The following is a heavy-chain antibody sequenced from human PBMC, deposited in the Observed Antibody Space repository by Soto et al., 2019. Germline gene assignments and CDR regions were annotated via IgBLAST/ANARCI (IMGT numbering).Heavy chain of an antibody. Sequence: QAQLVQSGAEVKKPGSSVKVSCTASGGTFGNHAISWVRQVPGQGLEWMGGIIPVLGVGDNAQKFQGRVTITADTSTTTAYMELSSLRSEDTAHYDCAGEAGYSYGYVFGYWGQGTLVIVSS. CDR3: AGEAGYSYGYVFGY. J-gene: IGHJ4*02. CDR2: IIPVLGVG. CDR1: GGTFGNHA. D-gene: IGHD5-18*01. V-gene: IGHV1-69*09.